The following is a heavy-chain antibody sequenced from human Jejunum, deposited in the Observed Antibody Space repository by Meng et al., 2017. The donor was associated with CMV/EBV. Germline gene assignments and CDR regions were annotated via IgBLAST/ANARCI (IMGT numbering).Heavy chain of an antibody. D-gene: IGHD3-10*01. CDR3: ARASYGSGRDDYIDN. CDR2: IHSSGST. V-gene: IGHV4-30-4*01. Sequence: QVQLPESGPGLVEPSQTLSLTCTVSGGSMSSGNYYWSWIRQPPGKGLEWIGYIHSSGSTYYNPSLRSRLTISVDTSKNQFSLKLSSVTAADTAVYYCARASYGSGRDDYIDNWGQGTLVTVSS. CDR1: GGSMSSGNYY. J-gene: IGHJ4*02.